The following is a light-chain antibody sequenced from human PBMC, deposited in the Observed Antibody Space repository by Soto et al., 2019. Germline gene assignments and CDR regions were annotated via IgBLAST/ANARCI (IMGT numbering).Light chain of an antibody. CDR3: QSYDNSLSVYV. CDR1: SSDVGDYDY. Sequence: QSVLTQPASVSGSPGQSITISCTGTSSDVGDYDYVSWYQHHPGEAPRLLIYEVTNRPSGVPDRFSGSKSGTSASLAITGLQAEDEADYYCQSYDNSLSVYVFGTGTKLTVL. CDR2: EVT. J-gene: IGLJ1*01. V-gene: IGLV2-14*01.